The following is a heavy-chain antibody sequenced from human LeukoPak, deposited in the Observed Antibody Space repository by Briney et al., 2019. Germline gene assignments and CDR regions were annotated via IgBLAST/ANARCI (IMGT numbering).Heavy chain of an antibody. D-gene: IGHD4-17*01. Sequence: PGGSLRLSCAASGFTFSSYGMSWVRQAPGKGLEWVANIGRDGSDKNYVDSVRGRFTISRDNVKNSLYLQMNNLRAEDTGVYYCAGVDYGEDYWGQGTLVTVSS. CDR1: GFTFSSYG. J-gene: IGHJ4*02. CDR3: AGVDYGEDY. CDR2: IGRDGSDK. V-gene: IGHV3-7*01.